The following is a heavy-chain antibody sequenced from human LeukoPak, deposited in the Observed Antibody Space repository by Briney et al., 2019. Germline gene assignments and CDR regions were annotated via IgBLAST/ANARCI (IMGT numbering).Heavy chain of an antibody. Sequence: GGSLRLSCAASGFTFSSYNMNWVRQAPGKGLEWVSSISSTNSGIYYADSVEGRFTISRDNAKNSLYLQMNSLRAEDTAVYYCARHCSGGACYSDPHYYYYHMDVWGKGTTVTVSS. J-gene: IGHJ6*03. CDR2: ISSTNSGI. CDR1: GFTFSSYN. D-gene: IGHD2-15*01. CDR3: ARHCSGGACYSDPHYYYYHMDV. V-gene: IGHV3-21*01.